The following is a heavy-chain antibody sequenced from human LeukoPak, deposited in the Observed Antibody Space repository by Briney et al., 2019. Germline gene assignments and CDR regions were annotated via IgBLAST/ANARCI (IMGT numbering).Heavy chain of an antibody. CDR2: IYHSGST. D-gene: IGHD5-24*01. V-gene: IGHV4-38-2*02. CDR3: ARDHKGGDGADAFDI. CDR1: GYSISSGYY. Sequence: SSETLSLTCTVSGYSISSGYYWGWIRQPPGKGLEWIGSIYHSGSTYYNPSLKSRVTISVDTSKNQFSLKLSSVTAADTAVYYCARDHKGGDGADAFDIWGHGTMVTVSS. J-gene: IGHJ3*02.